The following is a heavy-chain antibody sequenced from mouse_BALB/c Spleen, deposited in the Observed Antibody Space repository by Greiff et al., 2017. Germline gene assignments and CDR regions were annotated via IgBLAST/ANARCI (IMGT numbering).Heavy chain of an antibody. J-gene: IGHJ3*01. V-gene: IGHV3-8*02. CDR1: GDSITSGY. CDR3: AREDSSGWAY. D-gene: IGHD3-2*01. Sequence: EVKLEESGPSLVKPSQTLSLTCSVTGDSITSGYWNWIRKFPGNKLEYMGYISYSGSTYYNPSLKSRISITRDTSKNQYYLQLNSVTTEDTATYYCAREDSSGWAYWGQGTLVTVSA. CDR2: ISYSGST.